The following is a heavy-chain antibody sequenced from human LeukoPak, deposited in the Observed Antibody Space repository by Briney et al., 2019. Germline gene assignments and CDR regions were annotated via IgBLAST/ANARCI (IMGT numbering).Heavy chain of an antibody. V-gene: IGHV3-30*02. Sequence: GGSLRLSCAASGFTFSSYGMHWVRQAPGKGLEWVAFIRYDGSNKYYADSVKGRFTTSRDNSKNTLYLQMNSLRAEDTAVYYCAKDQDGYSYGYYGNWGQGTLVTVSS. CDR3: AKDQDGYSYGYYGN. D-gene: IGHD5-18*01. J-gene: IGHJ4*02. CDR2: IRYDGSNK. CDR1: GFTFSSYG.